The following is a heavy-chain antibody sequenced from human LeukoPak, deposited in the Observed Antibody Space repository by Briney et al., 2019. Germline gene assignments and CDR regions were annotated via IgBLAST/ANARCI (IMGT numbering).Heavy chain of an antibody. Sequence: ASVKVSCKASGYTFTGYYMHWVRQAPGQGLEWMGWINPNSGGTNYAQKFQGRVTMTRDTSISTAYMELSRLRSDDTAVYYCARGGLYSSSWYFVDYWGQGTLVTVSS. CDR2: INPNSGGT. CDR3: ARGGLYSSSWYFVDY. J-gene: IGHJ4*02. D-gene: IGHD6-13*01. V-gene: IGHV1-2*02. CDR1: GYTFTGYY.